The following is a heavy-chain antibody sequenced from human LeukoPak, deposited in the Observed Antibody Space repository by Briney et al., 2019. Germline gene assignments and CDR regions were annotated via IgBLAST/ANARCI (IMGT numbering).Heavy chain of an antibody. Sequence: PSETLSLTCTVSGVSISSYYWSWIRQPPGKGLEWIGHMYYTGNTHYVPSLRSRVTMSIDTSKNQFSLMLTSVTAADTAVYYCARGTNYYGSGDYWGQGALVTVSS. V-gene: IGHV4-59*01. CDR3: ARGTNYYGSGDY. CDR2: MYYTGNT. CDR1: GVSISSYY. J-gene: IGHJ4*02. D-gene: IGHD3-10*01.